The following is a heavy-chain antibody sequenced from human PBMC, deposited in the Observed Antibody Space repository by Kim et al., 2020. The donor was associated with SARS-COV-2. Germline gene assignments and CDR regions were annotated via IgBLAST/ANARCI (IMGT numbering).Heavy chain of an antibody. J-gene: IGHJ4*02. V-gene: IGHV3-23*01. Sequence: GGSLRLSCTVSGLMIESYTMGWVRQAPGKGLEWVSLISGTSDKTYYADSVMGRFTITRDNSKNMAFVQMNRLRVDDTALYYCVKGKYRSSSSGFDSWGQGTLVTVSS. CDR3: VKGKYRSSSSGFDS. CDR1: GLMIESYT. CDR2: ISGTSDKT. D-gene: IGHD5-18*01.